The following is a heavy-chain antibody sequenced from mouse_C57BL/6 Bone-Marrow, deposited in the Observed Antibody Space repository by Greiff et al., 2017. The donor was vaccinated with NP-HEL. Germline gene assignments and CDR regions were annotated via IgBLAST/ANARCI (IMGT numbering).Heavy chain of an antibody. Sequence: QVQLQQPGAELVRPGTSVKLSCKASGYTFTSYWMHWVKQRPGQGLEWIGVIDPSDSYTHYNQKFKGKATLTVDTSSSTAYMQLSSLTSEDSAVYYCARRDPRIMDYWGQGTSVTVSS. CDR1: GYTFTSYW. CDR3: ARRDPRIMDY. CDR2: IDPSDSYT. V-gene: IGHV1-59*01. J-gene: IGHJ4*01.